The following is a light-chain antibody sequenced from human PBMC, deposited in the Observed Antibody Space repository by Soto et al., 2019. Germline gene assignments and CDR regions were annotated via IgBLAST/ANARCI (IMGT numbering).Light chain of an antibody. Sequence: EIVLPQSPATLSLSPEEGATLSCRASQSVRNYLAWYQQQPGQAPRLLISDTFNRATGIPARFSGSGSGIDVTLSVSSLEPEDFAVHSFQQRSDWSFMYTFGQGTKLDIK. V-gene: IGKV3-11*01. J-gene: IGKJ2*01. CDR3: QQRSDWSFMYT. CDR1: QSVRNY. CDR2: DTF.